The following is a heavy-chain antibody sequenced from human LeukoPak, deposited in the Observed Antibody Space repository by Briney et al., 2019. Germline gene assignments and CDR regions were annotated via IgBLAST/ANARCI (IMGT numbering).Heavy chain of an antibody. V-gene: IGHV4-4*09. Sequence: SETLSLTCTVSGGSISSYYWSWIRQPPGKGLEWIAYIYSSGSTDYNPSLKSRVTISADTSKHQITLKLRSVTAADTAVYYCARRDYNNYGRWFDPWGQGTLVTVSS. CDR2: IYSSGST. D-gene: IGHD4-11*01. CDR1: GGSISSYY. CDR3: ARRDYNNYGRWFDP. J-gene: IGHJ5*02.